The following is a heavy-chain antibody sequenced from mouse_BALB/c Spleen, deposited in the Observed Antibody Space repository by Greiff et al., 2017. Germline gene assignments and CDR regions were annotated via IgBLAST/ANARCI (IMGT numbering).Heavy chain of an antibody. CDR3: ARSGYGRSYLDY. D-gene: IGHD1-1*01. V-gene: IGHV5-17*02. CDR1: GFTFSSFG. J-gene: IGHJ2*01. Sequence: EVQLVESGGGLVQPGGSRKLSCAASGFTFSSFGMHWVRQAPEKGLEWVAYISSGSSTIYYADTVKGRFTISRDNPKNTLFLQMTSLRSEDTAMYYCARSGYGRSYLDYWGQGTTLTVSS. CDR2: ISSGSSTI.